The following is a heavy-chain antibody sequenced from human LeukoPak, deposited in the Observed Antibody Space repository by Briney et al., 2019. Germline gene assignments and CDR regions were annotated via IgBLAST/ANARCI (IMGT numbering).Heavy chain of an antibody. V-gene: IGHV3-21*01. D-gene: IGHD5-12*01. Sequence: GGSLRLSCAASGFTFSNYNINWVRQAPGKGLEWVSSISGSGSDIYYADSVKGRFTISRDNAKNSLYLQMNSLRAEDTAVYYCARDRGYDNAFDIWGQGTMVTVSS. CDR3: ARDRGYDNAFDI. CDR2: ISGSGSDI. CDR1: GFTFSNYN. J-gene: IGHJ3*02.